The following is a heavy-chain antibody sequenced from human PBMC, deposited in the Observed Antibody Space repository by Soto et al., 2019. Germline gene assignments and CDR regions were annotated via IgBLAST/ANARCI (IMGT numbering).Heavy chain of an antibody. CDR3: ARGWVSGWFLNWFDP. CDR1: GYTFTSYG. CDR2: ISAYNGNT. J-gene: IGHJ5*02. D-gene: IGHD6-19*01. V-gene: IGHV1-18*04. Sequence: AASVKVSCKASGYTFTSYGISWVRQAPGQGLEWMGWISAYNGNTNYAQKLQGRVTMTTDTSTSTAYMELRSLRSDDTAVYYCARGWVSGWFLNWFDPWGQGTLVTVSS.